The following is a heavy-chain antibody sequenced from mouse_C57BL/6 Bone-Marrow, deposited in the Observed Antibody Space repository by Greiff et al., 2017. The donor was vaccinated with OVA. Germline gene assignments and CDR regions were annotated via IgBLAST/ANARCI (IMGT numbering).Heavy chain of an antibody. CDR3: TGVLLLRDWYFDV. CDR2: IRLKSDNYAT. D-gene: IGHD1-1*01. V-gene: IGHV6-3*01. J-gene: IGHJ1*03. CDR1: GFTFSNYW. Sequence: EVQRVESGGGLVQPGGSMKLSCVASGFTFSNYWMNWVRQSPEKGLEWVAQIRLKSDNYATHYAESVKGRFTISRDDSKSSVYLQMNNLRAEDTGIYYCTGVLLLRDWYFDVWGTGTTVTVSS.